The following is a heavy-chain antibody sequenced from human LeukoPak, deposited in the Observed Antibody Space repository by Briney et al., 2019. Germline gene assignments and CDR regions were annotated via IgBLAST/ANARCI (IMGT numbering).Heavy chain of an antibody. V-gene: IGHV4-30-4*01. D-gene: IGHD4-17*01. Sequence: SETLSLTCTVSSDSISSGDYYWSWIRQPAGKGLEFIGYINKKGGTFYNPPLKSRVSISIDTSKNQFSLKLTSVTAADTAVYFCAREHKSYGDSPYYFDSWGQGTLVTVSS. CDR1: SDSISSGDYY. CDR2: INKKGGT. J-gene: IGHJ4*02. CDR3: AREHKSYGDSPYYFDS.